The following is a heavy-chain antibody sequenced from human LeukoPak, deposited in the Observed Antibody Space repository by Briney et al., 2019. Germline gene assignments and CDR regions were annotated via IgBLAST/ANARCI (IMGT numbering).Heavy chain of an antibody. Sequence: GGSLRLSCAASGFTFSSYGMHWVRQAPGKGLEWVAFIRYDGSNKYYADSVKGRFTISRDNSKNTLYLQMNSLRAEDTAVYFCAKELNTFWSGYYRYFQHWGQGTLVTVSS. V-gene: IGHV3-30*02. CDR1: GFTFSSYG. J-gene: IGHJ1*01. D-gene: IGHD3-3*01. CDR2: IRYDGSNK. CDR3: AKELNTFWSGYYRYFQH.